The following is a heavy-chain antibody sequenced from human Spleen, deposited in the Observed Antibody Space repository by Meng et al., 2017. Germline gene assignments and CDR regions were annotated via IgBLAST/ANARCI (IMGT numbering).Heavy chain of an antibody. V-gene: IGHV1-69*13. Sequence: SVKVSCKASAGTFSSYAISWVRQAPGQGLEWMGGIIPMFGTLNYAQKFQGRVTITADESTRTAYMELSSLRSEDTAVYYCARTIVEVIAAGYYYHGMDVWGQGTTVTVSS. J-gene: IGHJ6*02. D-gene: IGHD2-15*01. CDR2: IIPMFGTL. CDR3: ARTIVEVIAAGYYYHGMDV. CDR1: AGTFSSYA.